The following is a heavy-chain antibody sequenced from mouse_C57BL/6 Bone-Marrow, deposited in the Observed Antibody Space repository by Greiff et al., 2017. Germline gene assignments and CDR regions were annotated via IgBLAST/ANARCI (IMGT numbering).Heavy chain of an antibody. CDR3: ARFWEWYYYAMDY. D-gene: IGHD4-1*01. J-gene: IGHJ4*01. Sequence: VQLKESGAELAKPGASVKLSCKASGYTFTSYWMHWVKQRPGQGLEWIGYINPSSGYTKYNQKFKDKATLTADKSSSTAYMQLSSLTYEDSAVYYCARFWEWYYYAMDYWGQGTSVTVSS. V-gene: IGHV1-7*01. CDR2: INPSSGYT. CDR1: GYTFTSYW.